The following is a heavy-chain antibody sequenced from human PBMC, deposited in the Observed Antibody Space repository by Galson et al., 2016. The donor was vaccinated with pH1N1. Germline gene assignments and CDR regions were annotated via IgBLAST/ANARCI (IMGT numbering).Heavy chain of an antibody. CDR1: GDSVASSSAI. CDR2: TYYTSKWNY. V-gene: IGHV6-1*01. D-gene: IGHD2-15*01. CDR3: VRGPWSSGLDC. J-gene: IGHJ4*02. Sequence: CAISGDSVASSSAIWNWVRHSPSRGLEWLGRTYYTSKWNYDYAVSVKGQITINHDTSKNQFSLFLVSVTPDDTAVYYCVRGPWSSGLDCWGQGTLVTVSS.